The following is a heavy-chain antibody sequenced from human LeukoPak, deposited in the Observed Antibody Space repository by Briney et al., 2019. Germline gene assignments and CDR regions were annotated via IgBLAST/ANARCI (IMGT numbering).Heavy chain of an antibody. V-gene: IGHV4-34*01. CDR2: INHSGST. J-gene: IGHJ4*02. CDR3: ASSVPATAIPHYFDY. Sequence: SETLSLTCAVYGGSFSGYYWSWIRQPPAKGMEWIGEINHSGSTNYNPSLKSRVTISVDTSKNQFSLKLSSVTAADTAVYYCASSVPATAIPHYFDYWGQGTLVTVSS. CDR1: GGSFSGYY. D-gene: IGHD2-2*02.